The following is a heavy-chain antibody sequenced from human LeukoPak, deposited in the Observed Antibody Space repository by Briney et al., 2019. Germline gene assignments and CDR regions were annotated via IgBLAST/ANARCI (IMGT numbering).Heavy chain of an antibody. CDR2: VSSGSNTI. Sequence: PGRSLRLSCAASGFTFSSYSMNWVRQAPGKGLEWVSYVSSGSNTIYYAESVKGRFTISRDNAKNSLYLQMNSLRAEDTAVYYCVKKGLGYCSNGVCHFDYWGQGTLVTVSS. J-gene: IGHJ4*02. CDR1: GFTFSSYS. V-gene: IGHV3-48*01. D-gene: IGHD2-8*01. CDR3: VKKGLGYCSNGVCHFDY.